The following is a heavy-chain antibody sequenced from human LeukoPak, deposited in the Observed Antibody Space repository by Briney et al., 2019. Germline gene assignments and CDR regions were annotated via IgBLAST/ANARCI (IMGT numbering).Heavy chain of an antibody. Sequence: GKSLRLSCAASGFTFSSYAMHWVRQAPGKGLEWVAVISYDGTNKYCADSVKGRFTISRDNARNTLYLQMNSLRAEDTAVYYCTGGGSSWYNYWGQGTLVTVSS. J-gene: IGHJ4*02. D-gene: IGHD6-13*01. V-gene: IGHV3-30-3*01. CDR1: GFTFSSYA. CDR3: TGGGSSWYNY. CDR2: ISYDGTNK.